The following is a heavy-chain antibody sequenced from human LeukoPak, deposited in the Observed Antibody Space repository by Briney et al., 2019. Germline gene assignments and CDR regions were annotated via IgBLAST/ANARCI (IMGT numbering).Heavy chain of an antibody. CDR2: INPSGGNT. Sequence: VASVKVSCKASGYTFTSYYMHWVRQAPGQGLEWMGIINPSGGNTNYAQKFQGRVTMTRDTSTSTVYMELSSLTSYDTAVYFCAREGGSYNYFDYWGQGTLVTVSS. CDR3: AREGGSYNYFDY. D-gene: IGHD1-26*01. J-gene: IGHJ4*02. CDR1: GYTFTSYY. V-gene: IGHV1-46*01.